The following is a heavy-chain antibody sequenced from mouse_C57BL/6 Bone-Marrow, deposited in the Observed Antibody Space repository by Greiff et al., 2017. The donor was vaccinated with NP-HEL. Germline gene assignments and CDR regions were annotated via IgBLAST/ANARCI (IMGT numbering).Heavy chain of an antibody. V-gene: IGHV1-15*01. J-gene: IGHJ2*01. Sequence: VQLVESGAELVRPGASVTLSCKASGYTFTDYEMHWVKQTPVQGLEWIGAIEPETGGTAYNQKFKGKAILTADKSSSTAYMELRSLTSEDSAVYYCTRRWLLLDYWGQGTTLTVSS. D-gene: IGHD2-3*01. CDR2: IEPETGGT. CDR1: GYTFTDYE. CDR3: TRRWLLLDY.